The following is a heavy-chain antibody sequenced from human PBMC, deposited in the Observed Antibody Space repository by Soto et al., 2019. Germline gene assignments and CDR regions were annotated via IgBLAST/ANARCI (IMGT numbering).Heavy chain of an antibody. CDR1: GFTFSSYW. J-gene: IGHJ4*02. CDR3: ARGDGDYYDGNGYLGRH. CDR2: INSDGSRT. V-gene: IGHV3-74*01. D-gene: IGHD3-22*01. Sequence: GGSLRLSCAASGFTFSSYWMHWVRQAPGKGVVWVSRINSDGSRTSYADSAKGRFTISRDNAKNTVYLQMNSLRAEDTAVYYCARGDGDYYDGNGYLGRHWGQGTLVTVSS.